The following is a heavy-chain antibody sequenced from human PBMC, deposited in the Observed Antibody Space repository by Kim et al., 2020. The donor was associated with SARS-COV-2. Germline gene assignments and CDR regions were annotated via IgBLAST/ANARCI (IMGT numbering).Heavy chain of an antibody. D-gene: IGHD1-26*01. Sequence: GGSLRLSCAASGFTFSDYYMSWIRQAPGKGLEWVSYISSSSSYTNYADSVKGRFTIPRDNAKNSLYLQMNSLRAEDTAVYYCARDSPRIVGARSRAFDIWGQGTMVTVSS. CDR2: ISSSSSYT. J-gene: IGHJ3*02. CDR1: GFTFSDYY. V-gene: IGHV3-11*06. CDR3: ARDSPRIVGARSRAFDI.